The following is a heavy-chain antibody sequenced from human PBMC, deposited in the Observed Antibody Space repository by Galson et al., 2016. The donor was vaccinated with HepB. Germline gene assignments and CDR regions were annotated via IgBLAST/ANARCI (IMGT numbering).Heavy chain of an antibody. Sequence: SLRLSCAASGFTFSNFDMQWVRQAPGKGLEWVALISYDGSNKLYADSVKGRFTISRDNSKNTLHLEMISLRPEDTAVYYCARAYLVYCSSSSCYFDYWGQGTLVTVSS. J-gene: IGHJ4*02. CDR1: GFTFSNFD. CDR2: ISYDGSNK. D-gene: IGHD2-2*01. CDR3: ARAYLVYCSSSSCYFDY. V-gene: IGHV3-30*03.